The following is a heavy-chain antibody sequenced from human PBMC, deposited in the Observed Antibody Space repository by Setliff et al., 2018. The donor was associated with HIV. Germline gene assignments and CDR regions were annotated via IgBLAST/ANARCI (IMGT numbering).Heavy chain of an antibody. CDR1: GGSINNYY. V-gene: IGHV4-59*01. CDR3: VGGIRGARFSP. D-gene: IGHD3-10*01. Sequence: PSETLSLTCTVSGGSINNYYWSWDRQTPGKGLEWIGQIYYIGSTNYNPSLKSRVMISVDTSNNQFSLKMTSMTAADTAVYYCVGGIRGARFSPWGQGTLVTVSS. J-gene: IGHJ5*02. CDR2: IYYIGST.